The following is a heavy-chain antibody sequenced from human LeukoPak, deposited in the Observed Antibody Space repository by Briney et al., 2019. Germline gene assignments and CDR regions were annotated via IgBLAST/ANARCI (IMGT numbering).Heavy chain of an antibody. CDR3: AKVRDGDYGYYFDY. CDR1: GFTFSSYA. V-gene: IGHV3-23*01. CDR2: ISGSGGST. D-gene: IGHD2-21*02. Sequence: GGSLRLSCAASGFTFSSYAMSWVRQAPGKGLEWVSAISGSGGSTYYADSVKGRFTISRDNSKNTLYLQMNSLSAEDTAVYYCAKVRDGDYGYYFDYWGQGTLVTVSS. J-gene: IGHJ4*02.